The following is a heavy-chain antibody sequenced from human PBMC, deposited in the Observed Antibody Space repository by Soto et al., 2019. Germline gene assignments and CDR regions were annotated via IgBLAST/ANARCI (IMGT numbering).Heavy chain of an antibody. CDR3: TTYHGDYNFDH. D-gene: IGHD4-17*01. Sequence: QVQLVQSGAEVKNPGASVKISCKVSGYTLNEVAMHWVRQAPGKGLEWLGGFDPDEAETIYAQHFQGRVTMTEDTSTDTVYMELSSLRSEDTALYFCTTYHGDYNFDHWDQGTLVTVSS. J-gene: IGHJ5*02. CDR2: FDPDEAET. CDR1: GYTLNEVA. V-gene: IGHV1-24*01.